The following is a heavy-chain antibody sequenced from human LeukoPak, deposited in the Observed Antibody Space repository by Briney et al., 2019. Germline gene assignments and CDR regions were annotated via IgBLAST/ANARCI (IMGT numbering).Heavy chain of an antibody. CDR3: AKGVVVAPDVTPFDY. J-gene: IGHJ4*02. D-gene: IGHD2-2*01. Sequence: SETLSLTCGVSGGSFRDYYWSWIRQAPGKGLEWIGRIYTSGSTNYNPSLKSRVTMSVDTSKNQFSLKLSSVTAADTAVYYCAKGVVVAPDVTPFDYWGQGTLVTVSS. CDR2: IYTSGST. CDR1: GGSFRDYY. V-gene: IGHV4-59*10.